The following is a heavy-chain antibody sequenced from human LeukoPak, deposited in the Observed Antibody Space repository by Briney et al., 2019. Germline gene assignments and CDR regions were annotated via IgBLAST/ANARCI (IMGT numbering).Heavy chain of an antibody. V-gene: IGHV3-30*02. J-gene: IGHJ4*02. D-gene: IGHD5-24*01. CDR2: IRYDGSNK. Sequence: SGGSLRLSCAASGFTFSSYGMHWVRQAPGKGLEWVAFIRYDGSNKYYADSVKGRFTISRDNSKNTLYLQMNSLRAEDTAVYYCAKDQVATTILGDWGQGTLVTVSS. CDR3: AKDQVATTILGD. CDR1: GFTFSSYG.